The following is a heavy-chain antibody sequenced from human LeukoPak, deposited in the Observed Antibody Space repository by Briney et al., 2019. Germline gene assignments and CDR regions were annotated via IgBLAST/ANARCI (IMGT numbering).Heavy chain of an antibody. CDR2: IYFSGNT. Sequence: PSETLSLTCTVSGGSISGYYWSWIRQPPGKGLEWIGYIYFSGNTNYNPSLKSRVTISVDTSNNQFSLKLSSVTAADTAVYYCARNFGSSWYYFDYGGQGTLVTVSS. CDR1: GGSISGYY. D-gene: IGHD6-13*01. V-gene: IGHV4-59*01. CDR3: ARNFGSSWYYFDY. J-gene: IGHJ4*02.